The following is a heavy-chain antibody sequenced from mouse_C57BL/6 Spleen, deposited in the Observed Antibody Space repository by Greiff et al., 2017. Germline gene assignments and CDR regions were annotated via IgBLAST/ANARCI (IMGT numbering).Heavy chain of an antibody. D-gene: IGHD1-1*01. CDR3: ARGSYSYYAMDY. Sequence: EVMLVESGPGMVKPSQSLSLTCTVTGYSITSGYDWHWIRHFPGNKLEWMGYISYSGSTNYNPSLKSRISITHDTSKNHFFLKLNSVTTEDTATYYCARGSYSYYAMDYWGQGTSVTVSS. CDR1: GYSITSGYD. J-gene: IGHJ4*01. V-gene: IGHV3-1*01. CDR2: ISYSGST.